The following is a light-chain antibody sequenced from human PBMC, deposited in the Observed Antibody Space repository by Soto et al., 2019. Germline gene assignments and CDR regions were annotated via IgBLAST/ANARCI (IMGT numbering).Light chain of an antibody. J-gene: IGKJ1*01. CDR2: WAS. CDR3: QQYHSTPWT. V-gene: IGKV4-1*01. CDR1: PSVLYSANNEYY. Sequence: DIVMTQSPDSLAVSLVERATINCKSSPSVLYSANNEYYLAWYQQKPGQPPKLLIAWASTRESGVPDRFSGSGSGTDFTLTISSLQAEDVAFYYCQQYHSTPWTFGQGTKVEIK.